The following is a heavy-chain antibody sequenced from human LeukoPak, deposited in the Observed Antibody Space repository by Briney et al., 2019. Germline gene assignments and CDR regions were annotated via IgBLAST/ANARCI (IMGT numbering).Heavy chain of an antibody. J-gene: IGHJ4*02. V-gene: IGHV4-59*01. CDR2: IYYSGST. D-gene: IGHD2-2*01. Sequence: SETLSLTCTVSGGSISSYYWSWIRQPPGKGLEWIGYIYYSGSTNYNPSLRSRVTISVDTSKNQFSLKLSSVTAADTAVYYCARAVVVPAAMPYYFDYWGQGTLVTVSS. CDR1: GGSISSYY. CDR3: ARAVVVPAAMPYYFDY.